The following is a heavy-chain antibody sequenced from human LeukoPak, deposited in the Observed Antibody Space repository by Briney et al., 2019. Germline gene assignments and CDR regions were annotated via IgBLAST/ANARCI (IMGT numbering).Heavy chain of an antibody. J-gene: IGHJ4*02. Sequence: QPSQTLSLTCAVSGGSISSGGYSWSWIRQPPGKGLEWIGYIYHSGSTYYNPSLKSRVTISVDRSKNQFSLKLSSVTAADTAVYYCARAVGGGVDYYGSGSYTFDYWGQGTLVTVSS. D-gene: IGHD3-10*01. CDR2: IYHSGST. CDR1: GGSISSGGYS. CDR3: ARAVGGGVDYYGSGSYTFDY. V-gene: IGHV4-30-2*01.